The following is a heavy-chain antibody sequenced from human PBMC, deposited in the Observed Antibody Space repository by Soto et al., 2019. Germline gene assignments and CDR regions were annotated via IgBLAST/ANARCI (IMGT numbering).Heavy chain of an antibody. CDR1: GFNFRVNG. V-gene: IGHV3-23*01. CDR2: LGGADGGT. J-gene: IGHJ4*02. D-gene: IGHD3-16*02. Sequence: GGSLRLSCEVSGFNFRVNGVSWVRQAPGKGLEWVSTLGGADGGTYYADSVKGRFTISRDNSKDTLYLQMDDLRAGDKALYYGAKVRFIAPVGADIVPYYFYSWGQGTPVAVAS. CDR3: AKVRFIAPVGADIVPYYFYS.